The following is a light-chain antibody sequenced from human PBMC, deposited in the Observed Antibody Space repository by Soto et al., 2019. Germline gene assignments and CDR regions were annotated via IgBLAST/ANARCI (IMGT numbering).Light chain of an antibody. CDR1: QSVSSTY. J-gene: IGKJ3*01. CDR3: QQYGSSFT. CDR2: GAS. Sequence: EIVLTQSPGTLSLSPGERATLSCRASQSVSSTYLAWYQQKPGQAPRLLIHGASSRATGIPDRFSGSGSGTEFTLTISRLEPEDFAVYYCQQYGSSFTFGPGTKVDIK. V-gene: IGKV3-20*01.